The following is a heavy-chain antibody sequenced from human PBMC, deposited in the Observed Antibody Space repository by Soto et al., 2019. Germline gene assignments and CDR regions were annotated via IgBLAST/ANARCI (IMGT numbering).Heavy chain of an antibody. J-gene: IGHJ4*02. V-gene: IGHV3-23*05. CDR3: VSWVSAHFDF. Sequence: EVLLLESGGGLVQPGQSLRLSCAASILTFRGLGMSWVRQAPGKGLEWVATIDKSGSNTHYADSVRGRFTISRDNSRNALDLHMSNLRAEDTAVYFCVSWVSAHFDFWGKGTLVTVSS. CDR1: ILTFRGLG. D-gene: IGHD2-8*01. CDR2: IDKSGSNT.